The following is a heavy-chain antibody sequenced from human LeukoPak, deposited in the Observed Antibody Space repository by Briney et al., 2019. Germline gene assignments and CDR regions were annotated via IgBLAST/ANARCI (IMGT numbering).Heavy chain of an antibody. V-gene: IGHV2-5*02. CDR3: AHSYYYDSSGFDAFDI. CDR2: IYWDDDK. CDR1: GFSLSTSGVG. J-gene: IGHJ3*02. Sequence: ESGPTLVKPTQTLTLTCTFSGFSLSTSGVGVGWIRQPPGKALEWLALIYWDDDKRYSPSLKSRLTITKDTSKNQVVLTMTNIDPVDTATYYCAHSYYYDSSGFDAFDIWGQGTMVTVSS. D-gene: IGHD3-22*01.